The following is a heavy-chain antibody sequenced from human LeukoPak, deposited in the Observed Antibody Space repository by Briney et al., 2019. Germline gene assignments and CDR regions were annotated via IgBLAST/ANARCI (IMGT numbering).Heavy chain of an antibody. J-gene: IGHJ4*02. D-gene: IGHD3-22*01. CDR1: GGTFSSYA. Sequence: ASVNVSCKASGGTFSSYAISGVRQAPGQGLEWMGWVIPIFGTANYAQKFQGRVTITADESTSTAYMQLSSLRSEDTAVYYCARLAYYYDSSGYYPIYYFDYWGQGTLVTVSS. CDR3: ARLAYYYDSSGYYPIYYFDY. V-gene: IGHV1-69*13. CDR2: VIPIFGTA.